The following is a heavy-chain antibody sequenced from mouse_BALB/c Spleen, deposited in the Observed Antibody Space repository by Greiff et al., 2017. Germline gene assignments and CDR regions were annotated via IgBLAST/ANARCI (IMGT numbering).Heavy chain of an antibody. D-gene: IGHD6-5*01. CDR1: GDSITSGY. CDR2: ISYSGST. V-gene: IGHV3-8*02. Sequence: EVNVVESGPSLVKPSQTLSLTCSVTGDSITSGYWNWIRKFPGNKLEYMGYISYSGSTYYNPSLKSRISITRDTSKNQYYLQLNSVTTEDTATYYCARYPYLYYAMDYWGQGTSVTVSS. CDR3: ARYPYLYYAMDY. J-gene: IGHJ4*01.